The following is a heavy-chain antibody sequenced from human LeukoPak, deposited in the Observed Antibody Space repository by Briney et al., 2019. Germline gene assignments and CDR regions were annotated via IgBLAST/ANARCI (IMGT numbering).Heavy chain of an antibody. J-gene: IGHJ4*02. Sequence: GGSLRLSCAASGFTFSSYWMSWVRQAPGKGLEWVANIKQDGSEKYYVDSVKGRFTISRDNAKNSLYLQMNSLRAEDTAVYYCAKDRVGLLWFGEYYFDYWGQGTLVTVSS. V-gene: IGHV3-7*03. CDR3: AKDRVGLLWFGEYYFDY. CDR2: IKQDGSEK. D-gene: IGHD3-10*01. CDR1: GFTFSSYW.